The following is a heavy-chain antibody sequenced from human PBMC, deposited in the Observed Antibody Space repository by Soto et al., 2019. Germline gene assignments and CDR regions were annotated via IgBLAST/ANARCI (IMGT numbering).Heavy chain of an antibody. D-gene: IGHD5-12*01. V-gene: IGHV3-23*01. J-gene: IGHJ4*02. CDR3: AKDRDGYTNQVDY. CDR2: ITGRGSYT. Sequence: EVHLRESGGGLVQPGGSLRLSCSASGFTFGNYGMSWVRQAPGKGLEWVSAITGRGSYTYYADSVRGRFTISRDNSKNTLSLQMNILSAEDTAIYYCAKDRDGYTNQVDYWGQGTLVTVSS. CDR1: GFTFGNYG.